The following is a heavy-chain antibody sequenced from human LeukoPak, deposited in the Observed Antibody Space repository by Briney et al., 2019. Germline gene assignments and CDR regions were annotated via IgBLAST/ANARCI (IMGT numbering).Heavy chain of an antibody. CDR2: TYYRSKWYN. CDR1: GGSVSSNSAA. Sequence: SQTLSLTCAISGGSVSSNSAAWNWIRQSPSRGLEWLGRTYYRSKWYNDYAVSVKSRITINPDTSKNQFSLQLSSVTAADTAVYYCARETSSGWYDENDYWGQGTLVTVSS. V-gene: IGHV6-1*01. D-gene: IGHD6-19*01. J-gene: IGHJ4*02. CDR3: ARETSSGWYDENDY.